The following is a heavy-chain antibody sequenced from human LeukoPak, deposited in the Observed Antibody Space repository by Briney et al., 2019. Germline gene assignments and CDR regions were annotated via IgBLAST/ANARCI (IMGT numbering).Heavy chain of an antibody. CDR3: ARGDIVAAVDAFDI. V-gene: IGHV3-23*01. J-gene: IGHJ3*02. CDR2: ISGSGDIT. D-gene: IGHD6-13*01. CDR1: GFTFSAYV. Sequence: GGSLRLSCAASGFTFSAYVMSWVRQAPGKGLEWVSSISGSGDITYYADSVKGRFTISRDNAKNSLYLQMNSLRAEDTAVYYCARGDIVAAVDAFDIWGQGTMVTVSS.